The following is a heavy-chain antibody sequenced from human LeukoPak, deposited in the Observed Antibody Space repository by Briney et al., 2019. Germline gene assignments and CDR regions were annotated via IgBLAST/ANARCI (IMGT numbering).Heavy chain of an antibody. V-gene: IGHV3-23*01. J-gene: IGHJ4*02. Sequence: GGSLRLSCAASGFTFSIYAMSWVRQAPGKGLEWVSAISGSGGSTYYADSVKGRFTISRDNSKNTLYLQMNSLRPEDTAVYYCVKEGYPAKDYWGQGTLVTVSS. CDR2: ISGSGGST. CDR3: VKEGYPAKDY. CDR1: GFTFSIYA. D-gene: IGHD6-13*01.